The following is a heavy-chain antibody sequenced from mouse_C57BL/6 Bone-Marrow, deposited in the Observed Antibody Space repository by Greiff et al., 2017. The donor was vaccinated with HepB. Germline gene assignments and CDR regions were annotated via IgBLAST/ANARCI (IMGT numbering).Heavy chain of an antibody. Sequence: QVTLKESCPGILQPSQTLSLTCSFSGFSLSTFGMGVGWIRQPSGKGLEWLAHIWWDDDKYYNPALKSRLTISKDTSKNQVFLKIANVDTADTATYYCARSNYYGSSYWYFDVWGTGTTVTVSS. V-gene: IGHV8-8*01. D-gene: IGHD1-1*01. J-gene: IGHJ1*03. CDR2: IWWDDDK. CDR3: ARSNYYGSSYWYFDV. CDR1: GFSLSTFGMG.